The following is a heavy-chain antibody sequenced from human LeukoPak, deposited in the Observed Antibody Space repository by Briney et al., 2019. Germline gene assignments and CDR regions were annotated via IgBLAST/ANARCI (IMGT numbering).Heavy chain of an antibody. CDR1: GYTFTGYY. Sequence: ASVKVSCKASGYTFTGYYMHWVRQAPGRGLEWMGWINPNSGGTNYAQKFQGRVTMTRDTSISTAYMELSRLRSDDTAVYYRARVSGRGHGYWGQGTLVTVSS. J-gene: IGHJ4*02. CDR3: ARVSGRGHGY. CDR2: INPNSGGT. D-gene: IGHD3-10*01. V-gene: IGHV1-2*02.